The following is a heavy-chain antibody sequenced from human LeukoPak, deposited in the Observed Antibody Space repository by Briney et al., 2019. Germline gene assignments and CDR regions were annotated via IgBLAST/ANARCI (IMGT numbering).Heavy chain of an antibody. CDR2: IYPGDSDT. CDR3: ARSGYCSSTSCYPIDY. CDR1: GYRFTSYW. J-gene: IGHJ4*02. Sequence: GESLKISCKGSGYRFTSYWIGWVRQMPGKGLEWMGIIYPGDSDTRYSSSFQGQVTISADKSISTAYLQWSSLKASDTAMYYCARSGYCSSTSCYPIDYWGQGTLVTVSS. V-gene: IGHV5-51*01. D-gene: IGHD2-2*01.